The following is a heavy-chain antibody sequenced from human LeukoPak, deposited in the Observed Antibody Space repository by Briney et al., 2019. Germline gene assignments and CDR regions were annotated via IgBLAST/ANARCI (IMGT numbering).Heavy chain of an antibody. CDR2: INPNSGGT. V-gene: IGHV1-2*02. D-gene: IGHD2-15*01. CDR3: AGGRTIFYYYMDV. J-gene: IGHJ6*03. CDR1: GYTLTGYF. Sequence: GAAVTVSYKACGYTLTGYFMHWVGQAPGQGVAGMGWINPNSGGTNYAPKLQGRVTLTRDTSISTVLLELSSLGCDEPAGDFFAGGRTIFYYYMDVWGKGTTVTISS.